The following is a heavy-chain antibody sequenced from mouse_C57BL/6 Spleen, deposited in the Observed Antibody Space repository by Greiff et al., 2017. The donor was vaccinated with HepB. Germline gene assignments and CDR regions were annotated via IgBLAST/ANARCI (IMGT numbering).Heavy chain of an antibody. J-gene: IGHJ1*03. CDR2: ISSGGDYI. CDR3: TRDPGYYGSYWYFDV. D-gene: IGHD1-1*01. V-gene: IGHV5-9-1*02. CDR1: GFTFSSYA. Sequence: EVKLVESGEGLVKPGGSLKLSCAASGFTFSSYAMSWVRQTPEKRLEWVAYISSGGDYIYYADTVKGRFTISRDNARNTLYLQMSSLKSEDTAMYYCTRDPGYYGSYWYFDVWGTGTTVTVSS.